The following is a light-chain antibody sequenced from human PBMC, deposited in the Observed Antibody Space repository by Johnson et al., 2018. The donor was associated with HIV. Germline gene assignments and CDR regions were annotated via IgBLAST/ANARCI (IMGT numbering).Light chain of an antibody. V-gene: IGLV1-51*02. Sequence: QSVLTQPPSVSAAPGQKVTISCSGSSSNIGNNYVSWYQQLPGTAPKLLIYENNKRPSGIPYRFSGSKSGQSATLGIAGLQTGDEADYYCGTWDNSLSTGAVFGTATKVTVL. J-gene: IGLJ1*01. CDR2: ENN. CDR3: GTWDNSLSTGAV. CDR1: SSNIGNNY.